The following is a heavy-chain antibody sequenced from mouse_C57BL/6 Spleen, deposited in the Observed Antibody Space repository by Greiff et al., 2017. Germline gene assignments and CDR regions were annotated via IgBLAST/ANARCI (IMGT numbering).Heavy chain of an antibody. Sequence: EVNVVESGGGLVQPGGSLSLSCAASGFTFTDYYMSWVRQPPGKALEWLGFISNRANGYTTEYSVSVKGRFTISRDNSQSILYLQMHALRAEDSATYYCARYRGNYAMDYWGQGTSVTVSS. V-gene: IGHV7-3*01. CDR3: ARYRGNYAMDY. J-gene: IGHJ4*01. CDR2: ISNRANGYTT. CDR1: GFTFTDYY.